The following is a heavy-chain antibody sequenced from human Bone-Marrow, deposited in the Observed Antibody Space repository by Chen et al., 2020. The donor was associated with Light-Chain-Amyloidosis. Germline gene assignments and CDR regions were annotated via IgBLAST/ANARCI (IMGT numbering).Heavy chain of an antibody. CDR2: IKEDGSQK. CDR1: GFTFSSLW. V-gene: IGHV3-7*03. CDR3: ARDHSSGWYPYQDY. Sequence: EVQLVESGGGWVQPGGSLKLSCATSGFTFSSLWMSWVRQAPGKGLEWVANIKEDGSQKYYVDSVKGQFTISRDNAKNSLYLQMNSLRAEDTAVYYCARDHSSGWYPYQDYWGQGTLVSVSS. D-gene: IGHD6-13*01. J-gene: IGHJ4*02.